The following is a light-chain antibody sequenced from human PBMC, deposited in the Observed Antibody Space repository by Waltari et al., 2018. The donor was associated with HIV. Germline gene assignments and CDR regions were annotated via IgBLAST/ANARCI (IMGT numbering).Light chain of an antibody. CDR3: QSADSRGTYLI. V-gene: IGLV3-25*03. Sequence: SYELTQPPSVSVSPGQTARITCSGDALPKQYVYWYQQKPGQAPVVVISKERERPSGSPERFSGSSSGTRVTLTISGGQAEDEADYYCQSADSRGTYLIFGGGTKLTVL. CDR2: KER. J-gene: IGLJ2*01. CDR1: ALPKQY.